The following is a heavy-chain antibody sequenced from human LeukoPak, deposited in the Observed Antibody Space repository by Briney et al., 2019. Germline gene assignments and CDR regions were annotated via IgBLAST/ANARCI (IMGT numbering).Heavy chain of an antibody. CDR1: GGTFSSYA. D-gene: IGHD2-2*01. J-gene: IGHJ4*02. CDR2: IIPIFGTA. Sequence: ASVKVSCKASGGTFSSYAISWVRQAPGQGLEWMGGIIPIFGTANYAQKFQGRVTITADESTSTAYMELSSLRSEDTAVYYCARAPFVPAAQTTPLDYWGQGTLVTVSS. V-gene: IGHV1-69*13. CDR3: ARAPFVPAAQTTPLDY.